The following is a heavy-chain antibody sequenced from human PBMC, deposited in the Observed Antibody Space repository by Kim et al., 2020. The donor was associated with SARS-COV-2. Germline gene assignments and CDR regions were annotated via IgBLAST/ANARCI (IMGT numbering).Heavy chain of an antibody. CDR3: PRQECSPGSCALPPHN. CDR1: GGSISSYY. CDR2: ISYSGTT. J-gene: IGHJ1*01. V-gene: IGHV4-59*08. D-gene: IGHD2-15*01. Sequence: SETLSLTCTVSGGSISSYYWSWIRQPPGKGLEWIGYISYSGTTNYNPSLKSRVTISVDTPKNQFSLKLNSVTAADKAVYYCPRQECSPGSCALPPHNWG.